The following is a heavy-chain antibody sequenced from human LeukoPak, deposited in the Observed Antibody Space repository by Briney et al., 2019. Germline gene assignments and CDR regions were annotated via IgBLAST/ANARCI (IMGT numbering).Heavy chain of an antibody. CDR1: GGSFSGYY. J-gene: IGHJ6*02. CDR3: ARGRGTAMVTYYYYCYGMDV. V-gene: IGHV4-34*01. Sequence: SETLSLTCAVYGGSFSGYYWSWIRQPPGKGLEWIGEINHSGSTNYNPSLKSRVTISVDTSKNQFSLKLSSVTAADTAVYYCARGRGTAMVTYYYYCYGMDVWGQGTTVTVSS. CDR2: INHSGST. D-gene: IGHD5-18*01.